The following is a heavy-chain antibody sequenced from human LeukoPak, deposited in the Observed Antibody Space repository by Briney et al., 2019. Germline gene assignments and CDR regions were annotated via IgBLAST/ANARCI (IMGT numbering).Heavy chain of an antibody. CDR2: IYSGGST. V-gene: IGHV3-53*05. Sequence: PGGSLRLSCAASGFTVSSNYMSWVRQAPGKGLEWVSVIYSGGSTYYADSVKGRFTISRDNSKNTLYLQMNSLRAEDTAVYYCARGRYCSSTSCYEESPPGGYWGQGTLVTVSS. CDR3: ARGRYCSSTSCYEESPPGGY. CDR1: GFTVSSNY. D-gene: IGHD2-2*01. J-gene: IGHJ4*02.